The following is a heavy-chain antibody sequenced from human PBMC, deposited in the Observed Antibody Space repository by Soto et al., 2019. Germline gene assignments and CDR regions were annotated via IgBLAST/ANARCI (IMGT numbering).Heavy chain of an antibody. D-gene: IGHD2-2*01. CDR1: GYSFSGHF. CDR2: INSKNGDT. V-gene: IGHV1-2*02. J-gene: IGHJ6*02. CDR3: ARDTRGTRGFDEMDI. Sequence: ASVKVSCKASGYSFSGHFIHWMRQAPGQGLDWMGCINSKNGDTHYAQRFQGRVTMTRDTSLNLVHMDLSGLRSDDAAVYYCARDTRGTRGFDEMDIWGQGTSVTVSS.